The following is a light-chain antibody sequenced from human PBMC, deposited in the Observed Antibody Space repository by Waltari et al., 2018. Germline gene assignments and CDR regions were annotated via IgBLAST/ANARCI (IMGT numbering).Light chain of an antibody. Sequence: ETVMPKSPATLSVSPGESPTLSYRASQSVRDHLFWYQQKPGQAPRRLIYGTSTRATGIPATFIGSGAGTEFTLTTSSRQSEDYAVYCCQQYKKWPDSFGGGTKVDIK. J-gene: IGKJ4*01. V-gene: IGKV3-15*01. CDR1: QSVRDH. CDR3: QQYKKWPDS. CDR2: GTS.